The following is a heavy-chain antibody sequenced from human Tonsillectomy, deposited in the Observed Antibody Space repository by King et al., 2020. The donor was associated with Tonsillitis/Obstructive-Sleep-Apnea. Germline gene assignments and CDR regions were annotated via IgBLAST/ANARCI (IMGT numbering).Heavy chain of an antibody. CDR2: ISAYNGDT. J-gene: IGHJ4*02. V-gene: IGHV1-18*01. D-gene: IGHD3-22*01. Sequence: VQLVESGAEVKKSGASVKVSCKASGYTFTSYGISWVRQAPGQGLEWMGWISAYNGDTNYAQKLQGRVTMTTDISTSTAYMELRSLRSDDTAVYYCARVNYDSSGYYDGFDYWGQGTLVTASS. CDR1: GYTFTSYG. CDR3: ARVNYDSSGYYDGFDY.